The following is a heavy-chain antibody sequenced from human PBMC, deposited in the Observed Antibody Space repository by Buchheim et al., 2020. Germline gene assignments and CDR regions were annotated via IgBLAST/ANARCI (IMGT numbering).Heavy chain of an antibody. CDR1: GGSFSGYY. D-gene: IGHD6-13*01. Sequence: QVQLQQWGAGLLKPSETLSLTCAVYGGSFSGYYWSWIRQPPGKGLEWIGEINHSGSTNYNPSLKSRVTISVDKSKNQFSLKLSSVTAADTAVYYCARGRYSSSWYRYNWFDPWGQGTL. V-gene: IGHV4-34*01. J-gene: IGHJ5*02. CDR3: ARGRYSSSWYRYNWFDP. CDR2: INHSGST.